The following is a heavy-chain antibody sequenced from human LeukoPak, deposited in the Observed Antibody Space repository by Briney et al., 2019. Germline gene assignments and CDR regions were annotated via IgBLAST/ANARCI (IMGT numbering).Heavy chain of an antibody. J-gene: IGHJ5*02. CDR1: GGSFNGYS. CDR2: IIHSGGT. CDR3: ARGPLAFRRVAGIFS. V-gene: IGHV4-34*01. Sequence: PSETLSLTCAVSGGSFNGYSYTWIRQPPGKGLEWLGEIIHSGGTSYNPSLKSRLTISVDTSRKQFSLKLTSVTAADTALYFCARGPLAFRRVAGIFSWGRGTQVIVSS. D-gene: IGHD6-19*01.